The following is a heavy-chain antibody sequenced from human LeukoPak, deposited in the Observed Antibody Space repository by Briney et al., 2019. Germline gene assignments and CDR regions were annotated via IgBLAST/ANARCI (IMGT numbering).Heavy chain of an antibody. Sequence: PGGSLRLFCAASGFTFSSYGMHWVRQAPGKGLEWVAVIWYDGSNKYYADSVKGRFTISRDNSKNTLYLQMNSLRAEDTAVYYCARRSIVGATLFDYWGQGTLVTVSS. CDR2: IWYDGSNK. D-gene: IGHD1-26*01. CDR3: ARRSIVGATLFDY. V-gene: IGHV3-33*01. J-gene: IGHJ4*02. CDR1: GFTFSSYG.